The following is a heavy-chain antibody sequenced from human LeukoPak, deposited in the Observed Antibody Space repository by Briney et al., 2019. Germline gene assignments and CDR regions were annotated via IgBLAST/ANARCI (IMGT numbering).Heavy chain of an antibody. CDR1: GFTFSSYA. D-gene: IGHD3-16*01. V-gene: IGHV3-23*01. CDR2: ISGSGGST. CDR3: ASLLSWTYIIDY. Sequence: PGGSLRLSCAASGFTFSSYAISWVRQAPGKGLEWVSAISGSGGSTYYADSVKGRFTISRDNSKNTLYLQMNSLRAEDTAVYYCASLLSWTYIIDYWGQGTLVTVSS. J-gene: IGHJ4*02.